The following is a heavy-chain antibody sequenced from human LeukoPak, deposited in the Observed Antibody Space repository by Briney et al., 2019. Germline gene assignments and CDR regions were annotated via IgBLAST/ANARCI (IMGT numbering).Heavy chain of an antibody. CDR1: GGSFSGYY. D-gene: IGHD3-10*01. CDR2: INHSGST. J-gene: IGHJ5*02. V-gene: IGHV4-34*01. Sequence: SETLSLTCAVYGGSFSGYYWSWIRQPPGKGLEWIREINHSGSTNYNPSLKSRVTISVDTSKNQFSLKLSSVTAADTAVYYCARVGKRITMVRGPYNWFDPWGQGTLVTVSS. CDR3: ARVGKRITMVRGPYNWFDP.